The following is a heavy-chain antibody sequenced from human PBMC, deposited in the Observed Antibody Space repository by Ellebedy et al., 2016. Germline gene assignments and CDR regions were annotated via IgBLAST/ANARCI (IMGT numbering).Heavy chain of an antibody. CDR1: GFTFSSYS. V-gene: IGHV4-39*07. D-gene: IGHD6-19*01. J-gene: IGHJ4*02. CDR2: IYYSGST. Sequence: GSLRLXCAASGFTFSSYSMSWIRQPPGKGLEWIGSIYYSGSTYYNPSLKSRVTISVDTSKNQFSLKLSSVTAADTAVYYCARVRVAGIDYWGQGTLVTVSS. CDR3: ARVRVAGIDY.